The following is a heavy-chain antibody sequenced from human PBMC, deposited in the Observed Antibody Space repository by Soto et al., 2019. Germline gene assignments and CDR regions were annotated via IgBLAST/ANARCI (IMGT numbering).Heavy chain of an antibody. Sequence: PSETLSLTCTVSGGSISSGDYYWSWIRQPPGKGLEWIGYIYYSGSTYYNPSLKSRVTISVDTSKNQFSLKLSSVTAADTAVYYCATSTVTTTFYYYYGMDVWGQGTTVTVSS. CDR1: GGSISSGDYY. CDR3: ATSTVTTTFYYYYGMDV. V-gene: IGHV4-30-4*01. D-gene: IGHD4-17*01. J-gene: IGHJ6*02. CDR2: IYYSGST.